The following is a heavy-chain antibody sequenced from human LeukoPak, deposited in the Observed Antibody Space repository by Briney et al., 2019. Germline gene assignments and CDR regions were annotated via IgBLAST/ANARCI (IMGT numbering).Heavy chain of an antibody. CDR3: ASHDNADHLRH. V-gene: IGHV4-34*01. CDR2: INHTGGA. Sequence: PSENLSLTCAVYGGSLRVFYWSWIRQSPGQGLEWIGEINHTGGAAYNPALKSRVTISLDTSKKQFSLNLRSVTAADTAIYYCASHDNADHLRHWGQGTLVTVSS. D-gene: IGHD1-1*01. J-gene: IGHJ4*02. CDR1: GGSLRVFY.